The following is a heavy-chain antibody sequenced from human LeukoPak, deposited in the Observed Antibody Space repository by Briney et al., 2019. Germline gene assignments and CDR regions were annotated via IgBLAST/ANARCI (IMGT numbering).Heavy chain of an antibody. D-gene: IGHD6-6*01. CDR2: ISETGDVT. V-gene: IGHV3-23*01. CDR1: GLTFSSHS. Sequence: TGGSLRLSCTASGLTFSSHSMSWVRQAPGKGLEWVSVISETGDVTHYADSMKGRFTISRDNIKNTLNLQMNSLRAEDTAIYYCARDSSHYLGSSDYWGQGTLVTVSS. J-gene: IGHJ4*02. CDR3: ARDSSHYLGSSDY.